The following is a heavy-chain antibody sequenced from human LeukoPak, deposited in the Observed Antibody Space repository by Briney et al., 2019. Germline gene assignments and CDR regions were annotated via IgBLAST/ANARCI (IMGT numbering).Heavy chain of an antibody. CDR3: GRGKTTVTD. CDR1: VFTSSIYW. CDR2: MNPDGSRT. D-gene: IGHD4-17*01. V-gene: IGHV3-74*01. Sequence: PGGSLRLSCAASVFTSSIYWMYCGRHAPGKGLVWVSRMNPDGSRTSYAASVKGRFTISRDNGKKMLFLEMNSLRVEDTAVYYCGRGKTTVTDWGQGTLVTVSS. J-gene: IGHJ4*02.